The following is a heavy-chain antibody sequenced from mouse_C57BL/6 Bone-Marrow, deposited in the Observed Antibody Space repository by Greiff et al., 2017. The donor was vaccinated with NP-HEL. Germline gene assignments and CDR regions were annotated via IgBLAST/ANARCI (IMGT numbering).Heavy chain of an antibody. CDR3: KGGMITGDWYFDV. CDR2: IRNKANNHAT. Sequence: EVQLMESGGGLVQPGGSMKLSCAASGFTFSDAWMDWVRQSPEKGLEWVAEIRNKANNHATYYAESVKGRFTISRDDSKSSVYLQMNSLRAEDTGIYYCKGGMITGDWYFDVWGTGTTVTVSS. D-gene: IGHD2-4*01. CDR1: GFTFSDAW. J-gene: IGHJ1*03. V-gene: IGHV6-6*01.